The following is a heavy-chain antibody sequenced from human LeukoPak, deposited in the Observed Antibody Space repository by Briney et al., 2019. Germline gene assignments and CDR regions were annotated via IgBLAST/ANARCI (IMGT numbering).Heavy chain of an antibody. CDR1: GYTFTGYY. CDR3: ARDIIVVPAASDY. J-gene: IGHJ4*02. Sequence: ASVKVSCKASGYTFTGYYMHWVRQAPGQGLEWMGWINPNSGGTNYAQKFQGRVTMTRDMSISTAYMELSRLRSDDTAVYYCARDIIVVPAASDYWGQGTLVTVSS. D-gene: IGHD2-2*01. V-gene: IGHV1-2*02. CDR2: INPNSGGT.